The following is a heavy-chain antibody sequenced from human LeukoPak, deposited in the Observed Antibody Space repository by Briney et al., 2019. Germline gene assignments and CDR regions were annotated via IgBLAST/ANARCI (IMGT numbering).Heavy chain of an antibody. CDR1: GFTLSSYD. D-gene: IGHD6-19*01. Sequence: GGSLRLSCAASGFTLSSYDMHWVRQAPGKGLEWVAVLWSDGSNKYYADSVEGRFTISRDNSKNTLYLQMNSLRAEDTAVYYCATWDSSGWSGTDYWGQGTLVTVSS. CDR2: LWSDGSNK. CDR3: ATWDSSGWSGTDY. V-gene: IGHV3-33*01. J-gene: IGHJ4*02.